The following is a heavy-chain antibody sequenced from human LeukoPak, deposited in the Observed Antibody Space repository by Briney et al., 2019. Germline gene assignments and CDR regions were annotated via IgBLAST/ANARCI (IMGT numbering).Heavy chain of an antibody. J-gene: IGHJ6*02. CDR1: GGSFSGYY. V-gene: IGHV4-34*01. CDR2: INHSGST. Sequence: SETLSLTCAVYGGSFSGYYWSWISQPPGKGLEWIGEINHSGSTNYNPSLKSRVTISVDTSKNQFSLKLSSVTAADTAVYYCARGSRGTMIVVVTHYYYYGMDVWGQGTTVTVSS. D-gene: IGHD3-22*01. CDR3: ARGSRGTMIVVVTHYYYYGMDV.